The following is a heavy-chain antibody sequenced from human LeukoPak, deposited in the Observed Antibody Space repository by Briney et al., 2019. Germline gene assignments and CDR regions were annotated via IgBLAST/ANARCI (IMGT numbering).Heavy chain of an antibody. CDR3: ARQAVGYCSSTSCYRGAFDI. J-gene: IGHJ3*02. Sequence: GGSLRLSCAASGFTFSSYSMNWVRQAPGKGLEWVSSISSSSSYIYYADSVKGRFTISRDNAKNSLYLQMNSLRAEDTAVYYCARQAVGYCSSTSCYRGAFDIWGQGTMVTVSS. V-gene: IGHV3-21*01. CDR2: ISSSSSYI. CDR1: GFTFSSYS. D-gene: IGHD2-2*02.